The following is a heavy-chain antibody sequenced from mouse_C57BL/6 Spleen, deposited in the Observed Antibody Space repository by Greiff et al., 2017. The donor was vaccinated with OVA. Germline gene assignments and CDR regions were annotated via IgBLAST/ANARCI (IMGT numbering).Heavy chain of an antibody. CDR3: ARKTTVAPYAMDD. CDR1: GFTFSDYG. V-gene: IGHV5-17*01. D-gene: IGHD1-1*01. J-gene: IGHJ4*01. Sequence: EVKLMESGGGLVKPGGSLKLSCAASGFTFSDYGMHWVRQAPEKGLEWVAYISRGSSTIYYADTVKGRFTISRDNAKNTLFLQMTSLRSEDTAMYYCARKTTVAPYAMDDWGKGTSVTVSS. CDR2: ISRGSSTI.